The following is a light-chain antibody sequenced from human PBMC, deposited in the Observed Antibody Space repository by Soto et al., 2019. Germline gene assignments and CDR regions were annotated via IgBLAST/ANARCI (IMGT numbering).Light chain of an antibody. V-gene: IGKV2-24*01. CDR1: QSLLDSDGDTY. J-gene: IGKJ2*01. CDR2: KTS. Sequence: DIVMTQTPLSSPVTLGQPASISCRSSQSLLDSDGDTYLSWLQQRPGQPPRLLIYKTSSRFSGVPDRFSGSGAGTDFTLKISRVEVEDVGVYYCMQATQFPHTLGQGTKLE. CDR3: MQATQFPHT.